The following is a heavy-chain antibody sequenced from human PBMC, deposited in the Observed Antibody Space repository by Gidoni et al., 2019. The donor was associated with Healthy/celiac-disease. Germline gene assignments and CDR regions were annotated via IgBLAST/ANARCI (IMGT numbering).Heavy chain of an antibody. CDR2: ISGSGGST. J-gene: IGHJ6*02. D-gene: IGHD3-9*01. Sequence: EVQLLESGGGLVQPGGSLRLSCAASGFTFSSYAMSWVRQAPGKGLAWVSAISGSGGSTYYADSVKGRFTISRDNSKNTLYLQMNSLRAEDTAVYYCAKTLNDILTGYLYYYYGMDVWGQGTTVTVSS. V-gene: IGHV3-23*01. CDR1: GFTFSSYA. CDR3: AKTLNDILTGYLYYYYGMDV.